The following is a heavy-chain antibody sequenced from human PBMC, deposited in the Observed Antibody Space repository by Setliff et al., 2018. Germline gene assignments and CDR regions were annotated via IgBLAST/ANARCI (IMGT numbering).Heavy chain of an antibody. Sequence: ASVKVSCKASGYTFEDYVISWVRQAPGEGLEWMGWINNYSFKTNSPQKFLDRLTMTTDTSTGTAYMELSSLTFDDTAVYFCSRLVRYCTATSCQRLSGGEFWGQGTLVTVSS. CDR1: GYTFEDYV. CDR2: INNYSFKT. CDR3: SRLVRYCTATSCQRLSGGEF. J-gene: IGHJ4*02. V-gene: IGHV1-18*04. D-gene: IGHD2-2*01.